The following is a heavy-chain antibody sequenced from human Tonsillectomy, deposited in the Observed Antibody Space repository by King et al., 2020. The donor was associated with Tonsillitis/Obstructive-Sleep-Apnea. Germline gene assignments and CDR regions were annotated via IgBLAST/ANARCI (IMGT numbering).Heavy chain of an antibody. CDR2: RYSSGRP. CDR1: CASVSRGIYY. Sequence: QLQESGPGLVKPSETLSLTCTVSCASVSRGIYYWTWIRQSPGKGLEWIGNRYSSGRPNYNPSLKSRFTLSLYTSQNQFSLNLTSVTAADTAVYYCTRAMGDCSSTSCRGGENWFDPWGQGTLVTVSS. V-gene: IGHV4-61*01. D-gene: IGHD2-2*01. CDR3: TRAMGDCSSTSCRGGENWFDP. J-gene: IGHJ5*02.